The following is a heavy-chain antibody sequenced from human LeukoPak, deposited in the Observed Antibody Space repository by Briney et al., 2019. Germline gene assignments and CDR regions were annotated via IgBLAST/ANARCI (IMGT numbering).Heavy chain of an antibody. Sequence: VASVKVSCKASGYTFTSYAMNWVRQAPGQGLEWMGWINTRTANPTYAQGFVGRFVFSVDTSVNTAYLQISSLKAEDTAVYYCVRVGVLTTVFDYWGQGTLVAVSS. D-gene: IGHD4/OR15-4a*01. V-gene: IGHV7-4-1*02. CDR2: INTRTANP. CDR1: GYTFTSYA. CDR3: VRVGVLTTVFDY. J-gene: IGHJ4*02.